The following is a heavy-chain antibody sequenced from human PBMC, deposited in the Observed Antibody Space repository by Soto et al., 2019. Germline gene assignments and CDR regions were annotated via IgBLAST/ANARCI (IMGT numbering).Heavy chain of an antibody. CDR3: ARDVYYHSSPRVHY. D-gene: IGHD3-22*01. CDR2: ISSSSSYI. CDR1: GFTCSGYS. J-gene: IGHJ4*02. V-gene: IGHV3-21*01. Sequence: GGALRLSCAASGFTCSGYSMNWVRQAPGKGLEWVSSISSSSSYIYYADSMKGRFTISRDNAKNSLYLQMNSLRAEDTAVYYCARDVYYHSSPRVHYWGQGTLVTVSS.